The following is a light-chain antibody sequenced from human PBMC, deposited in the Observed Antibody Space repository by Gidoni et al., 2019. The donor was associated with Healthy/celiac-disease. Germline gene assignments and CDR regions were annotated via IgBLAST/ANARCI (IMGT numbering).Light chain of an antibody. V-gene: IGKV1-5*03. Sequence: DVQMTQSPSPLSASVGDRVTITCRANQSISTWLAWYQQKPGKAPKLLIYKASTLESGVPSRFSGSGSGTEFTLTVSSLQPDDFATYYCQQYYTYPWTFGQGTELEVK. CDR2: KAS. CDR1: QSISTW. J-gene: IGKJ1*01. CDR3: QQYYTYPWT.